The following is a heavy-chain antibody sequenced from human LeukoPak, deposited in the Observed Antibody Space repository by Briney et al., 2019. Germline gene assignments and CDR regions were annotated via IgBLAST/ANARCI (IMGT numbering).Heavy chain of an antibody. CDR3: ARRLTQYDCFDP. CDR2: TYYRSKWYN. D-gene: IGHD2-2*01. Sequence: SQTLSLTCAVSGDSVSSNSAAWNWIRQSPSRGLEWLGRTYYRSKWYNDYAVSVNSRITVNPDTSKNQFSLQLNSVTPEDTAVYYCARRLTQYDCFDPWGQGILVTVSS. CDR1: GDSVSSNSAA. V-gene: IGHV6-1*01. J-gene: IGHJ5*02.